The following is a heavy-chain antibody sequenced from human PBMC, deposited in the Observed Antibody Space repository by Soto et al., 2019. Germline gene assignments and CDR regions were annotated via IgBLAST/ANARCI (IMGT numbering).Heavy chain of an antibody. D-gene: IGHD2-2*01. CDR2: ISGSSDNI. J-gene: IGHJ5*02. Sequence: GGSLRLSCAASGFTFSDYFMSWIRQAPGKGLEWVSFISGSSDNIKYADSVKGRFTISRDNAKNSLYLQMNSLRTEGTAVYYCVRDSARIVVVPRVDGDNWLDPWGQGTLVTVSS. CDR3: VRDSARIVVVPRVDGDNWLDP. CDR1: GFTFSDYF. V-gene: IGHV3-11*05.